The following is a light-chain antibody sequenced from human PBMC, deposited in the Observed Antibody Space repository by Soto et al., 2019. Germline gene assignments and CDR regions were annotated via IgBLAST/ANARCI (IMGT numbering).Light chain of an antibody. J-gene: IGKJ4*01. V-gene: IGKV3-11*01. CDR1: QSVLTF. Sequence: EIVLTQSPATLSVSPGERATLSCRASQSVLTFLAWYQKRPGQPPRLLIYDASTRATGIPARFSGSGSGTDFTLTISSLEPEDFAVYYCQQRHIWPPTLGGGTQVEI. CDR3: QQRHIWPPT. CDR2: DAS.